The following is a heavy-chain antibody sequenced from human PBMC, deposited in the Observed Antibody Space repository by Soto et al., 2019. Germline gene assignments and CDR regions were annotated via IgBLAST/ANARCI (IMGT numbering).Heavy chain of an antibody. CDR2: IYSDGST. V-gene: IGHV3-66*01. CDR3: ASRRNPYGAYDY. D-gene: IGHD4-17*01. J-gene: IGHJ4*02. CDR1: GFTVSSNF. Sequence: EVQLVVSGGGLVQPGGSLRLSCAASGFTVSSNFMSWVRQAPGKGLEWVSIIYSDGSTYYADSVKGRFTISRANSKNTLYLQMNSLRADDTAVYYCASRRNPYGAYDYWGQGTLVTVSS.